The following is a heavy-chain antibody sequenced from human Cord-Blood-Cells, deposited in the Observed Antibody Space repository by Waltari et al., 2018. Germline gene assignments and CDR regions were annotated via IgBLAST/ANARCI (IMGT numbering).Heavy chain of an antibody. J-gene: IGHJ4*02. CDR2: IYYSGST. CDR1: GGSLSSYY. Sequence: QVQLQESGPGLVKPSETLSITCTVSGGSLSSYYWSWIRQPPGKGLEWIGYIYYSGSTNYNPSLKSRVTISVDTSKNQFSLKLSSVTAADTAVYYCARVDDYGDYYFDYWGQGTLVTVSS. V-gene: IGHV4-59*01. D-gene: IGHD4-17*01. CDR3: ARVDDYGDYYFDY.